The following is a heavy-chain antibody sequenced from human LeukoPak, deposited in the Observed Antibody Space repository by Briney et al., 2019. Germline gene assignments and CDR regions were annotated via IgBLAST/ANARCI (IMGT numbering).Heavy chain of an antibody. D-gene: IGHD2-21*01. CDR1: GGSITSSNW. CDR2: IYHTENT. Sequence: SETLSLTCAVSGGSITSSNWWRWVRQPPGKGLVWIGEIYHTENTNYNPSLKSRVTISVDKSKSQFSLKVNSVTAADTAVYYCVRGYCGGGRCYGMDVWGQGTTVTVSS. CDR3: VRGYCGGGRCYGMDV. V-gene: IGHV4-4*02. J-gene: IGHJ6*02.